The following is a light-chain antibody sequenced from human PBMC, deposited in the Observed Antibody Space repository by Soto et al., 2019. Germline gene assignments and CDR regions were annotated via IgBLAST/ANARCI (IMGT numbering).Light chain of an antibody. CDR1: SSAVGSYDF. CDR3: SSYSSSTVRYV. J-gene: IGLJ1*01. Sequence: QSVLTQPASVSGSPGRSITLSCTGPSSAVGSYDFVSWYQQHPGKAPKLLFYEVSNRPSGVSARFSGSKSDNTASLTISGLQAADEADYFCSSYSSSTVRYVFGSGTKVTVL. V-gene: IGLV2-14*01. CDR2: EVS.